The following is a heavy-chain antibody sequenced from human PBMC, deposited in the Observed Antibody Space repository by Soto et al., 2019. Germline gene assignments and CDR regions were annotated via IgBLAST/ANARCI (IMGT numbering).Heavy chain of an antibody. J-gene: IGHJ5*01. CDR1: GFTFRTFT. CDR3: VKDRDPDGIWTFDS. Sequence: PGGSLRLSCAASGFTFRTFTMNWVRQAPGKGLEWVSGIIGGDGDKFYSDSVKGRFTISRDNSKDMLFLQMSSLRVDDTAVYYCVKDRDPDGIWTFDSWGQGTLVTV. V-gene: IGHV3-23*01. D-gene: IGHD3-9*01. CDR2: IIGGDGDK.